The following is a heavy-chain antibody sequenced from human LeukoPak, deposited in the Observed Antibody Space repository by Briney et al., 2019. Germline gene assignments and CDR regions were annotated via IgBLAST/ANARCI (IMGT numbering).Heavy chain of an antibody. J-gene: IGHJ6*03. V-gene: IGHV3-23*01. CDR1: GFTFSTYG. Sequence: GGSLRLSCAASGFTFSTYGMSWVRQAPGKGLEWVSSISGSGGRTYFADSVKGRFTISRDNSKNTLYLQMNSLRAEDTAVYYCAKGQYYYYYMDVWGKGTTVTVSS. CDR2: ISGSGGRT. CDR3: AKGQYYYYYMDV.